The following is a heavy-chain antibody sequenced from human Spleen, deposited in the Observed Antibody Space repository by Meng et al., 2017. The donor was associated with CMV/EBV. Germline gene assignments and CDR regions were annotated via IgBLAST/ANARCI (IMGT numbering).Heavy chain of an antibody. CDR1: GFTFDDYA. Sequence: SLKISCAGSGFTFDDYAMHWVRQVPGKGLEWVSGISWNSGNIGYADSVKGRFTISRDNAKKSLYLQMNSLRAEDTALYYCAKASNDYGGNSFFDNWGQGALVTVS. D-gene: IGHD4-23*01. J-gene: IGHJ4*02. V-gene: IGHV3-9*01. CDR2: ISWNSGNI. CDR3: AKASNDYGGNSFFDN.